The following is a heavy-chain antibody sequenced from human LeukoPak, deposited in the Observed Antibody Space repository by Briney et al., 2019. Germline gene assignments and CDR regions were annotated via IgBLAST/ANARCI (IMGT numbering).Heavy chain of an antibody. CDR1: GYSFTSNY. CDR2: IYPRDGST. J-gene: IGHJ4*02. V-gene: IGHV1-46*01. Sequence: ASVKVSCKASGYSFTSNYIHWVRQAPGQGLEWMGMIYPRDGSTSYAQKFQGRVTVTRDTSTSTVHMELSGLGSEDTAVYYCARDQEAFDYWGQGTLVTVSS. CDR3: ARDQEAFDY.